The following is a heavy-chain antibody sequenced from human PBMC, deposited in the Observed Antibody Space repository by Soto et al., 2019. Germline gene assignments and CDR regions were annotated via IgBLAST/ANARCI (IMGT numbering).Heavy chain of an antibody. CDR3: AHWGLYSSEPSFDY. D-gene: IGHD6-19*01. V-gene: IGHV3-23*01. CDR2: ISGSGAST. Sequence: EVQLLESGGGLVQPGGSLRLSCAASGFTFSSYAMSWVRQAPGKGLEWVSSISGSGASTYYADSVKGRFTISRDNTENTLNLQMNRLRAEDTAVYYWAHWGLYSSEPSFDYWGQGALGTVSS. J-gene: IGHJ4*02. CDR1: GFTFSSYA.